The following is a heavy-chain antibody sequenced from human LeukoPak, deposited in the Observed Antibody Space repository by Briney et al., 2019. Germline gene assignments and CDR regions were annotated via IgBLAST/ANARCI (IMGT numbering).Heavy chain of an antibody. CDR1: AFTFSDYW. V-gene: IGHV3-7*01. D-gene: IGHD6-6*01. CDR2: IKEDGGEK. Sequence: PGGSLRLSCATSAFTFSDYWMSWVRQTPGKGLEWVANIKEDGGEKYYVDSVKGRFTISRDNAKNSLYLQLNSLRAEDTAVYYCARDGGRFGGIATRLWYFDLWGRGTLVTVSS. CDR3: ARDGGRFGGIATRLWYFDL. J-gene: IGHJ2*01.